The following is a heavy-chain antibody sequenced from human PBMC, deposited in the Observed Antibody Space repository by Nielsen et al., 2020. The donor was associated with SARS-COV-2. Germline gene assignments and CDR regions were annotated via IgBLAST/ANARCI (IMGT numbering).Heavy chain of an antibody. Sequence: GESLKISCAASGFTFSSYWMSWVRQAPEKGLEWVANIKQDGSEKYYVDSVKGRFTISRDNAKNSLYLQMNSLRAEDTAVYYCARRGGYHDYWGQGTLVTVSS. CDR3: ARRGGYHDY. J-gene: IGHJ4*02. V-gene: IGHV3-7*01. CDR1: GFTFSSYW. CDR2: IKQDGSEK. D-gene: IGHD3-16*02.